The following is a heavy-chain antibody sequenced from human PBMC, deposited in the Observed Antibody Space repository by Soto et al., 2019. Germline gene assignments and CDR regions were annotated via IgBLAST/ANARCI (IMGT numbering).Heavy chain of an antibody. J-gene: IGHJ4*02. CDR2: ISIKPNNFAT. D-gene: IGHD3-22*01. V-gene: IGHV3-73*01. Sequence: GESLKISCVGSGFTFHGSTMHWVRQASGKGLEWIGLISIKPNNFATVYAASVTGRFTISRDDSKNTAYLQMDSLKTEDTAVYYCVRAYENSNYYFDNWGRGTLVTVSP. CDR3: VRAYENSNYYFDN. CDR1: GFTFHGST.